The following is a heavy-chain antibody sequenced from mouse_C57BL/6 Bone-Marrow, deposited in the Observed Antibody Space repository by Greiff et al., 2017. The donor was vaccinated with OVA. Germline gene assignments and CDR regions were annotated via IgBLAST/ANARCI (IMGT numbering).Heavy chain of an antibody. J-gene: IGHJ3*01. V-gene: IGHV1-42*01. CDR2: INPSTGGS. CDR3: ARIAY. CDR1: GYSFTGYY. Sequence: EVQLQQSGPELVKPGASVKISCKASGYSFTGYYMNWVKQSPEKSLEWIGEINPSTGGSTYNQKFKAKATLTVANSSSTAYMQLKSLTAEDSAVNYGARIAYWGQGTLVTASA.